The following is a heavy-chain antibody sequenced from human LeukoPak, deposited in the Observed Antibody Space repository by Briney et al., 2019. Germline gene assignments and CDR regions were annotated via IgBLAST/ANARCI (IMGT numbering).Heavy chain of an antibody. Sequence: GGSLRLSCAASGFTFSSYSMNWVRQAPGTGLEWISYISGSSSTIYNADSVKGRFTISRDNAKNSLYLEMYSLRTEDTALYYCAKDKGEGGYGDRTFDYWGQGTLVTVSS. D-gene: IGHD4-17*01. CDR2: ISGSSSTI. CDR3: AKDKGEGGYGDRTFDY. V-gene: IGHV3-48*01. CDR1: GFTFSSYS. J-gene: IGHJ4*02.